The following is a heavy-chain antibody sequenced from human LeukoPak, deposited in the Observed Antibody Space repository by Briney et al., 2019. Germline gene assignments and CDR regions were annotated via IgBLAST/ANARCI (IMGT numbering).Heavy chain of an antibody. V-gene: IGHV3-30*02. CDR3: AKDKYSPFDY. CDR1: GFTFRSYG. D-gene: IGHD5-18*01. Sequence: PGGSLRLSCAASGFTFRSYGMHWVRQAPGKGLEWVAFIRYDGSIKYYADSVKGRFTISRDNSKNTLYLQMNSLRAEDTAVYYCAKDKYSPFDYWGQGTLVTVSS. CDR2: IRYDGSIK. J-gene: IGHJ4*02.